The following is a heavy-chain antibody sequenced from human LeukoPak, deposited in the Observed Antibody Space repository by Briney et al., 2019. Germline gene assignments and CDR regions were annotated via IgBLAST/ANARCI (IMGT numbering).Heavy chain of an antibody. CDR2: IYYSGST. CDR1: GGSINNYY. J-gene: IGHJ6*03. Sequence: SETLSLTCTVSGGSINNYYWSWIRQPPGKGLEWIGYIYYSGSTYYNPSLKSRVTISVDTSKNQFSLKLSSVTAADTAVYYCARGRYCSSTSCYRFYYYMDVWGKGTTVTVSS. V-gene: IGHV4-59*08. D-gene: IGHD2-2*02. CDR3: ARGRYCSSTSCYRFYYYMDV.